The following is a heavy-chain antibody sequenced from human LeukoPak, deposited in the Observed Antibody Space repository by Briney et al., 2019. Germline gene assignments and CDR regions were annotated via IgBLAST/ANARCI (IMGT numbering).Heavy chain of an antibody. D-gene: IGHD5-24*01. Sequence: SETLSLTCTVSGGSISSYYWSWIRQPPGKGLEWIGYIYYSGSTNYNPSLKSRVTISVDTSKNQFSLKLSSVTAADTAVYCCARDRGDGYNPWGQGTLVTVSS. CDR1: GGSISSYY. CDR2: IYYSGST. CDR3: ARDRGDGYNP. V-gene: IGHV4-59*01. J-gene: IGHJ5*02.